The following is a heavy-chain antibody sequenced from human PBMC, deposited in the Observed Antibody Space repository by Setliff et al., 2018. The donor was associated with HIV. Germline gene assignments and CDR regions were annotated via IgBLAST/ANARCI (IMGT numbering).Heavy chain of an antibody. CDR3: ARLGSGWSDSYYYAMDV. D-gene: IGHD6-19*01. CDR2: ISPHIGHT. V-gene: IGHV1-18*01. Sequence: ASVKVSCKASGYTFTNYGISWVRQAPGHGLEWMGWISPHIGHTNYAQTFQGRVTMTVDTSTCRAYMEVRSLRSDDTAVYFCARLGSGWSDSYYYAMDVWGQGTTVTVSS. J-gene: IGHJ6*02. CDR1: GYTFTNYG.